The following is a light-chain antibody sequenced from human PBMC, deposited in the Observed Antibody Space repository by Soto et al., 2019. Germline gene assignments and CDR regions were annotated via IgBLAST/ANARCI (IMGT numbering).Light chain of an antibody. CDR2: RAS. J-gene: IGKJ2*01. V-gene: IGKV3-15*01. CDR1: QTIDNN. Sequence: EIVLTQSPATLSVSPGQRATLSCSASQTIDNNLAWYQQKPGQSPRHLIYRASTRAPGIPARFSGGGAGTEFTLTISSLQSEDFAVYSCQQYNNWPQTFGQGTKLEI. CDR3: QQYNNWPQT.